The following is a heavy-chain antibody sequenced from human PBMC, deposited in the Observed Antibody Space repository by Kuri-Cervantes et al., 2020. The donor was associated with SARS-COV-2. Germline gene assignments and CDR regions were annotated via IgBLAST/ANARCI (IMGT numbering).Heavy chain of an antibody. CDR1: GDTFTGYY. CDR3: WYPESNDAFDI. Sequence: ASVQVSCKASGDTFTGYYMHWVRQAPGQGLEWMGWINPNSGGTNYAQKFQGRFTMTRYTSISTAYMELSRLRSDDTAVYYCWYPESNDAFDIWGQGTMVTVSS. CDR2: INPNSGGT. D-gene: IGHD6-13*01. V-gene: IGHV1-2*02. J-gene: IGHJ3*02.